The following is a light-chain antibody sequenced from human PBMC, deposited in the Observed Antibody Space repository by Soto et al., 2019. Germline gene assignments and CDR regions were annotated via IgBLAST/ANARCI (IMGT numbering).Light chain of an antibody. CDR1: QTVTSNN. CDR2: GAS. Sequence: EIVLTQSPGTLSLSPGERATLSCRASQTVTSNNLAWYQQKPGQTPRLLIHGASSRATGIPDRFSGSGSGTDFTLTINRLEPEDFAVYYCQQYGSSLPFTFGQVTKLEIK. CDR3: QQYGSSLPFT. J-gene: IGKJ2*01. V-gene: IGKV3-20*01.